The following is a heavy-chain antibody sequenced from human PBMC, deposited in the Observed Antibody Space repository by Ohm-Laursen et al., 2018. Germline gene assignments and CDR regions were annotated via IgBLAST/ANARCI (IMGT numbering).Heavy chain of an antibody. CDR3: ARPDSSGWVEGRFFDY. J-gene: IGHJ4*02. CDR1: GFTFTNAW. D-gene: IGHD6-19*01. V-gene: IGHV3-21*01. CDR2: ISSSSSYI. Sequence: SLRLSCAASGFTFTNAWMSWVRQAPGKGLEWVSSISSSSSYIYYADSVKGRFTISRDNAKNSLYLQMNSLRAEDTAVYYCARPDSSGWVEGRFFDYWGQGTLVTVSS.